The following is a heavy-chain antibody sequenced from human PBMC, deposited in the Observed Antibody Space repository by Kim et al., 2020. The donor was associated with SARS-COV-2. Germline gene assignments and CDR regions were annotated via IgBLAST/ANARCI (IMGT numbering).Heavy chain of an antibody. V-gene: IGHV3-21*01. D-gene: IGHD3-10*01. Sequence: GSLRLSCAASGFIFDGYSMNWVRQAPRKRLEWVSSISLNSTYMYYADSVRGRFTISRDNGKNSLYLQMHSLSVEDTAVYYCVRGRRGVTMIRGDYWGQG. CDR2: ISLNSTYM. CDR3: VRGRRGVTMIRGDY. CDR1: GFIFDGYS. J-gene: IGHJ4*02.